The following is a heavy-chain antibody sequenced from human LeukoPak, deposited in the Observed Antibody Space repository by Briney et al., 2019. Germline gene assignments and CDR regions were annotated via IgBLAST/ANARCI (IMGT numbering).Heavy chain of an antibody. CDR3: ARGLNWFDP. CDR2: IKQDGSEK. CDR1: GFTFSSYW. V-gene: IGHV3-7*01. J-gene: IGHJ5*02. Sequence: RGSLRLSCAVSGFTFSSYWMSWVRQAPGKGLEWVANIKQDGSEKYYVDSVKGRFTISRDSAKNSLYLQMNSLRAEDTAVYYCARGLNWFDPWGQGTLVTVSS.